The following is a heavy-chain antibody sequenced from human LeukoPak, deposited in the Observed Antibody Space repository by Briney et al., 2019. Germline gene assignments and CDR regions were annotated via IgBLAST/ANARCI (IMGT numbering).Heavy chain of an antibody. D-gene: IGHD6-6*01. CDR2: ISSTSTFI. Sequence: PGGSLRLSCAASGFTFSRYSMNWVRQAPGKGLEWVASISSTSTFIYSADSVKGRFTISRDNSKNTLYLQMNSLRAEDTAVYYCAKDVRPYYYMDVWGKGTTVTVSS. J-gene: IGHJ6*03. CDR1: GFTFSRYS. CDR3: AKDVRPYYYMDV. V-gene: IGHV3-21*04.